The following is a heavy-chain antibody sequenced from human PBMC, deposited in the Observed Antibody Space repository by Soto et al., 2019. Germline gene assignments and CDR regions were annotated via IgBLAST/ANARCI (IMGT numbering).Heavy chain of an antibody. J-gene: IGHJ4*02. CDR3: XRDKXTGLFDY. Sequence: QVQLQQWGAGLLKPSETLSLTCAVYGGSFSGYYWTWIRQPPGTGLEWIGEINHSGSTNYNPSLKSRVTISVDTSXNXXSLXXTSVXXAXXXXXXXXRDKXTGLFDYWGQGTLVTVSS. CDR1: GGSFSGYY. CDR2: INHSGST. V-gene: IGHV4-34*01. D-gene: IGHD1-1*01.